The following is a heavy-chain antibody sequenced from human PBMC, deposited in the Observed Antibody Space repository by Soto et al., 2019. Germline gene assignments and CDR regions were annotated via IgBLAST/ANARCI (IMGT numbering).Heavy chain of an antibody. CDR3: ARDGSPYYYDSSGYYSYYFDY. Sequence: QVQLVESGGGVVQPGRSLRLSCAASGFTFSSYAMHWVRQAPGKGLEWVAFISYDGSNKYYADSVKGRFTFSRDNSKNTLDLQMNSLRAEDTAVYYCARDGSPYYYDSSGYYSYYFDYWGQGTLVTVSS. J-gene: IGHJ4*02. D-gene: IGHD3-22*01. CDR1: GFTFSSYA. V-gene: IGHV3-30-3*01. CDR2: ISYDGSNK.